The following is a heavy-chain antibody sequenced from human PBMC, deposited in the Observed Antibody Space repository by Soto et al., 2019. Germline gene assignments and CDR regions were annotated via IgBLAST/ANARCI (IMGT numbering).Heavy chain of an antibody. V-gene: IGHV4-30-4*01. D-gene: IGHD3-10*01. CDR2: IYYSGGP. J-gene: IGHJ4*02. CDR3: ARFTVRGLKYFDF. CDR1: GGSFSGGGYY. Sequence: PSATLSLTCTVSGGSFSGGGYYCSWIRQPPWKGLWLIGDIYYSGGPHYNQSPKSRVIISVDTSKTQFSLNLNSVTAADTALYYCARFTVRGLKYFDFWGQGTPVTVS.